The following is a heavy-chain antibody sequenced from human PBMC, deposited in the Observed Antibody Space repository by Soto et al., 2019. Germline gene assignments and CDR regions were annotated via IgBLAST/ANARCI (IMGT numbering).Heavy chain of an antibody. J-gene: IGHJ6*02. CDR1: GYTFTSYD. CDR3: ARGGSVLRYFDWLLHEGSYYYYGMDV. D-gene: IGHD3-9*01. CDR2: MNPNSGNT. V-gene: IGHV1-8*01. Sequence: QVQLVQSGAEVKKPGASVKVSCKASGYTFTSYDINWVRQATGQGLEWMGWMNPNSGNTGYAQKFQGRVTMTRNTSISTAYMELSSLRSEDTAVYYCARGGSVLRYFDWLLHEGSYYYYGMDVWGQGTTVTVSS.